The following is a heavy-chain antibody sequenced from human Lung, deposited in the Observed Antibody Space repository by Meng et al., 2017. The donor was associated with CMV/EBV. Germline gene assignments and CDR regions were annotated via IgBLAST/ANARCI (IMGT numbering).Heavy chain of an antibody. CDR3: AREYGSSSAFDY. J-gene: IGHJ4*02. V-gene: IGHV3-30*14. Sequence: SCAASGFTFSRYAFHWVRQAPGKGLEWVAVISFDGGTRYYADSVKGRFTISRDSSRNSLYLQLNSLRPEDTAVYYCAREYGSSSAFDYWGQGTLVTFSS. CDR1: GFTFSRYA. CDR2: ISFDGGTR. D-gene: IGHD6-6*01.